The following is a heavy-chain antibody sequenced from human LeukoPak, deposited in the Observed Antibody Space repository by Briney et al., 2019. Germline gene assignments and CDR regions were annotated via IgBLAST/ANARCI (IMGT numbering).Heavy chain of an antibody. CDR3: ARDSGDDAFDI. D-gene: IGHD3-10*01. CDR1: GFTFSSYA. V-gene: IGHV3-64*01. CDR2: ISSNGGST. J-gene: IGHJ3*02. Sequence: AGTLRLSCAASGFTFSSYAMHWLRQAPGKGLEYVSAISSNGGSTYYANSVKGRFTISRDHSKNTLYLQMGSLRAEDMAVYYCARDSGDDAFDIWGQGTMVTVSS.